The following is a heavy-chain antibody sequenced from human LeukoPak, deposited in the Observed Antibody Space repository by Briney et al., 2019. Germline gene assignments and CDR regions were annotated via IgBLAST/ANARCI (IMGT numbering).Heavy chain of an antibody. CDR3: ARESDSSGWFDY. D-gene: IGHD3-22*01. Sequence: PGGSVRHVRAAPGFSFGDYAIHWVGQAPGKGLEWVSLISGDGGSTFYADSVKGRFTISRDSSKNSLYLQMSSLRSEDTALCYCARESDSSGWFDYWGQGTLVTVSS. J-gene: IGHJ5*01. CDR1: GFSFGDYA. CDR2: ISGDGGST. V-gene: IGHV3-43*02.